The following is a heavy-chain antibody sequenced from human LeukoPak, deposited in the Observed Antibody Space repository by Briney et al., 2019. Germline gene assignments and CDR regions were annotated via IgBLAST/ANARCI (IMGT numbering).Heavy chain of an antibody. J-gene: IGHJ4*02. CDR2: IYYSGST. CDR1: GGYSSSSSYY. CDR3: ASTDSSGYYFDY. D-gene: IGHD3-22*01. V-gene: IGHV4-39*07. Sequence: SETLSLTGTLSGGYSSSSSYYWGWVRQRPGKGLEGIGSIYYSGSTYYNASLKSRVTISVDTSKNQFSLKLSSVTAADTAVYYCASTDSSGYYFDYWGQGTLVTVSS.